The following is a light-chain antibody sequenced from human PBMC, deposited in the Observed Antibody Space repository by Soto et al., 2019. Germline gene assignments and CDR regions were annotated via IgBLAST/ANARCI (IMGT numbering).Light chain of an antibody. V-gene: IGKV3D-15*01. J-gene: IGKJ4*01. CDR1: HSVDSN. Sequence: EIVMTQSPATLSVSPGEGATLSCRASHSVDSNLAWYQQKPGQAPRLLIFGASTRATGIPTRFSGGGSGTDFTLTISSLQSEDFGLYFCQQYDKWHLTFGGGTKVEIK. CDR2: GAS. CDR3: QQYDKWHLT.